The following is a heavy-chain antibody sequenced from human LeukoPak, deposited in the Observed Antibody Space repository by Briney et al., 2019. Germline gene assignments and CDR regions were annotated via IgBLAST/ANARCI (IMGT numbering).Heavy chain of an antibody. CDR1: GGTFSSYA. D-gene: IGHD6-19*01. Sequence: GASVKVSCKASGGTFSSYAISWVRQAPGQGLEWMGRIIPIFGTANYAQKLQGRVTITTDESTSTAYMELSRLRSEDTAVYYCASGFSGWYYYAFDIWGQGTMVTVSS. V-gene: IGHV1-69*05. CDR3: ASGFSGWYYYAFDI. CDR2: IIPIFGTA. J-gene: IGHJ3*02.